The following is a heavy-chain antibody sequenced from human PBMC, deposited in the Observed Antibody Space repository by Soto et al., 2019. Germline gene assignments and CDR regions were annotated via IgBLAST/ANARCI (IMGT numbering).Heavy chain of an antibody. J-gene: IGHJ4*02. Sequence: GGSLRLSCAASWFPVSSNYMSWVRQAPGKGLEWVSVIYSGGYTYYADSVKGRFTISRDNSKNTLYLQMNSLRAEDTAVYYCAAFRDPYDSSGYYSDYWGKGALVTVSS. CDR2: IYSGGYT. CDR1: WFPVSSNY. D-gene: IGHD3-22*01. CDR3: AAFRDPYDSSGYYSDY. V-gene: IGHV3-53*01.